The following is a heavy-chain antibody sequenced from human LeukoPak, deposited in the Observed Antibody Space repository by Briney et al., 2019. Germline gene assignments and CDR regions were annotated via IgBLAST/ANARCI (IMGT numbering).Heavy chain of an antibody. CDR2: ISGSGGST. CDR1: GFTFSSYA. V-gene: IGHV3-23*01. D-gene: IGHD6-19*01. J-gene: IGHJ4*02. CDR3: AKDGAVAGTFDY. Sequence: GGSLRLSCAASGFTFSSYAMSRVRQAPGKGLEWVSAISGSGGSTYYADSVKGRFTISRDNSKNTLYLQMNSLRAEDTAVYYCAKDGAVAGTFDYWGQGTLVTVSS.